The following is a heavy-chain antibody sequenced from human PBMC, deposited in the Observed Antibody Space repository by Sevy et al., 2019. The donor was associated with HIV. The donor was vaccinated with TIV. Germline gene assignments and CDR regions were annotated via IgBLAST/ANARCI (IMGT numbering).Heavy chain of an antibody. CDR1: GESVNNAAYY. CDR3: ARSRVWFEELS. Sequence: SETLSLTCTVSGESVNNAAYYWNWIRQSPGKGLEWVGYIYYSGNTYSNPSLNDRLDMSIDTSKNEFALLMHSVTAADTAVYYCARSRVWFEELSWGQGILVTVSS. D-gene: IGHD3-10*01. J-gene: IGHJ4*02. V-gene: IGHV4-30-4*01. CDR2: IYYSGNT.